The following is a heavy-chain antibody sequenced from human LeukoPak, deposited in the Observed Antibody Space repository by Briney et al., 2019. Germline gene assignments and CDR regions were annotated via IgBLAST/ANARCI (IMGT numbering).Heavy chain of an antibody. CDR3: ARGIGSWPPYNWFDP. CDR2: IYYSGRT. D-gene: IGHD6-13*01. J-gene: IGHJ5*02. V-gene: IGHV4-39*07. CDR1: GGSISSSSYY. Sequence: SETLSLTCTVSGGSISSSSYYRGWIRQPPGKGLEWIGSIYYSGRTYYNPSLKSRVTISVDTSKNQFSLKLSSVTAADTAVYYCARGIGSWPPYNWFDPWGQGTLVTVSS.